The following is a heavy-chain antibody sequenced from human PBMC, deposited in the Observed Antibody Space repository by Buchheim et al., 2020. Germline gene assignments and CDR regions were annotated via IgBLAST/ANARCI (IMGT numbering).Heavy chain of an antibody. Sequence: QVQLVQSGAEVKKPGASVKVSCKASGYTFTSYYMHWVRQAPGQGLEWMGIINPSGGSTSYAQKFQGRVTMTRDTSTSTVYMELSSLRSEDTAVCYCASDIVVVPAAMRGGYYYYGMDVWGQGTT. CDR2: INPSGGST. CDR1: GYTFTSYY. V-gene: IGHV1-46*01. J-gene: IGHJ6*02. CDR3: ASDIVVVPAAMRGGYYYYGMDV. D-gene: IGHD2-2*01.